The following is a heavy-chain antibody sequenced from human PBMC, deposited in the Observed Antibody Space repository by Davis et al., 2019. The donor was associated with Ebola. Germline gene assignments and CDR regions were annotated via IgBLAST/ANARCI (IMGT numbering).Heavy chain of an antibody. V-gene: IGHV4-59*01. CDR3: ARGRTVDTAMVTGFYYGMDV. Sequence: MPSETLPLTCTVSGGSISSYYWSWIRQPPGKGLEWIGYIYYSGSTNYNPSLKSRVTITVDTSKNQFSLKLSSVTAADTAVYYCARGRTVDTAMVTGFYYGMDVWGQGTTVTVSS. D-gene: IGHD5-18*01. CDR1: GGSISSYY. J-gene: IGHJ6*02. CDR2: IYYSGST.